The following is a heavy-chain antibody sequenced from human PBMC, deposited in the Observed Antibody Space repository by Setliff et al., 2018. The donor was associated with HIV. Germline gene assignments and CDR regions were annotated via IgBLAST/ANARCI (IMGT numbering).Heavy chain of an antibody. J-gene: IGHJ3*01. V-gene: IGHV4-34*01. CDR2: INHRGNT. Sequence: SETLSLTCAVYGGSFSGYYWNWSRQSPGKGLEWSGEINHRGNTTYNPSLKRRVTMSIDTSKNQFSLNVSSVTAADTAVYYCARGWGHDGFDFWGQGTMVTVSS. CDR1: GGSFSGYY. D-gene: IGHD7-27*01. CDR3: ARGWGHDGFDF.